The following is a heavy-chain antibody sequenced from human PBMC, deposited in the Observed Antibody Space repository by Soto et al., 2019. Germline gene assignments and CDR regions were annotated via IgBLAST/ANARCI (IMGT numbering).Heavy chain of an antibody. V-gene: IGHV3-49*03. J-gene: IGHJ6*03. D-gene: IGHD2-2*01. CDR1: GFTFGDYA. CDR3: ARVAVSVVPAAYKLSDYYMDV. CDR2: IRGKAYGGTT. Sequence: GGSLRLSCTVSGFTFGDYAMSWCRQAPGKGLEWVGFIRGKAYGGTTEYAASVKGRFIISRDDSRSIAYLQMDSLKTEDTAVYYCARVAVSVVPAAYKLSDYYMDVWGKGTTVTVSS.